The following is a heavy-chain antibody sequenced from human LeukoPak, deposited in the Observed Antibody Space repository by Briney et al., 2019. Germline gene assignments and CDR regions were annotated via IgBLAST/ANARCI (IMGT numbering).Heavy chain of an antibody. J-gene: IGHJ4*02. V-gene: IGHV3-23*01. Sequence: PGGSLRLSCTASGFTFSNYAMSWVRQAPGKGLEWVSTIIGSDGSTYYADSVKGRLTISRDNSKNTLYLQMNSLRVEDTAIYYCAKGRGYCTGGSCYSDYWGQGTLVTVSS. CDR3: AKGRGYCTGGSCYSDY. D-gene: IGHD2-15*01. CDR2: IIGSDGST. CDR1: GFTFSNYA.